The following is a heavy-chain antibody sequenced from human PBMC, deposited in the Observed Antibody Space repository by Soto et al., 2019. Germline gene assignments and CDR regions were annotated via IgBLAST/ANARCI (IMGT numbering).Heavy chain of an antibody. Sequence: PVGSLRLSCAGSGFTFSSYAMSWVRQAPGMGLEWVATISCIGGTTYYADSVKGRFTISRDNSKNSLYLQMNSLRAEDTAVYYCAKHETSPDFYYYYGVDVWGQGTTVTVSS. CDR1: GFTFSSYA. J-gene: IGHJ6*02. V-gene: IGHV3-23*01. CDR3: AKHETSPDFYYYYGVDV. D-gene: IGHD2-2*01. CDR2: ISCIGGTT.